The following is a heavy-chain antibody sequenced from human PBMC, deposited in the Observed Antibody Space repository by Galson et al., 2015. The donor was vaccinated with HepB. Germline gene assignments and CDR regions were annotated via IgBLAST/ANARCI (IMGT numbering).Heavy chain of an antibody. D-gene: IGHD5-18*01. J-gene: IGHJ4*02. CDR3: AKGYGLFDY. V-gene: IGHV3-23*01. CDR1: GFTFSTHA. Sequence: LRLSCAASGFTFSTHAMTWVRQAPGKGLKWVSTISGNGDSTYYADSVKGRFTISRDNSKNTLYLQMNSLRAEDTAVYFCAKGYGLFDYWGQGNLVTVSS. CDR2: ISGNGDST.